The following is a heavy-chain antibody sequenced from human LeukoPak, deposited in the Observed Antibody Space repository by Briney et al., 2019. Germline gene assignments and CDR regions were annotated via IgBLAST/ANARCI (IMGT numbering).Heavy chain of an antibody. J-gene: IGHJ4*02. CDR3: TRDWGGVAAGIDY. CDR1: GFTFSSFW. Sequence: GGSRRLSCAASGFTFSSFWMSWVRQAPGKGLEWVANIKTDGSEKYYVDSVKGRLTISRDNAKNSLSLQMNSLSDEDTAVYYCTRDWGGVAAGIDYWGQGTLVTVSS. V-gene: IGHV3-7*01. D-gene: IGHD6-13*01. CDR2: IKTDGSEK.